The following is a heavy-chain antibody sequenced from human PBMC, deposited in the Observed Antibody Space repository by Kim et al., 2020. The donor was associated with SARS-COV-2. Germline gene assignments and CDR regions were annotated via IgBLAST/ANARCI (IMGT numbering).Heavy chain of an antibody. CDR3: ARQFFRDENDEPGWNWFDP. CDR2: IYPGDSDT. Sequence: GESLKISCKGSGYSFTSYWIGWVRQMPGKGLEWMGIIYPGDSDTRYSPSFQGQVTISADKSISTAYLQWSSLKASDTAMYYCARQFFRDENDEPGWNWFDPWGQGTLVTVSS. J-gene: IGHJ5*02. V-gene: IGHV5-51*01. D-gene: IGHD3-10*01. CDR1: GYSFTSYW.